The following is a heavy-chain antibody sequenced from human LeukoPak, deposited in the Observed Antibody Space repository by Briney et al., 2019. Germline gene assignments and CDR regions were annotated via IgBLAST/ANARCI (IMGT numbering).Heavy chain of an antibody. CDR3: ARNSSYYDILTGYSPQGAFDI. J-gene: IGHJ3*02. D-gene: IGHD3-9*01. CDR2: IYYSGST. CDR1: GGSISRYQ. V-gene: IGHV4-59*01. Sequence: PSEALSLTRPVSGGSISRYQWSWIRPPPWKGVAWVGSIYYSGSTKYNPSLKSRVIISVDTYKNQFSLKLRSVTAADTAVYYCARNSSYYDILTGYSPQGAFDIWGQGTMVTVSS.